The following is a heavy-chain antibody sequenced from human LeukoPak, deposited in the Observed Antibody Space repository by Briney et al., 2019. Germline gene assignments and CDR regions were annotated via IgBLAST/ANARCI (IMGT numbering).Heavy chain of an antibody. D-gene: IGHD3/OR15-3a*01. J-gene: IGHJ4*02. Sequence: SETLSLTCTVSGGSISTSNYYWGWIRQPPGKGLEWIGNIFYSGSTYYSPSLKSRVTISLDTSRNQFSLRLTSVTAADTAVYYCARQTGSGLFILPGGQGTLVTVSS. CDR2: IFYSGST. CDR3: ARQTGSGLFILP. CDR1: GGSISTSNYY. V-gene: IGHV4-39*01.